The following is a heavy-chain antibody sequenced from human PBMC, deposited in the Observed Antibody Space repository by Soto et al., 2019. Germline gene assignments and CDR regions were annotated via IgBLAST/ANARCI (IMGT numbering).Heavy chain of an antibody. CDR2: ISYDGSNK. Sequence: GGSLRLSCAASGFTFSSYARHWVRQAPGKGLEWVAVISYDGSNKYYADSVKGRFTISRDNSKNTLYLQMNSLRAEDTAVYYCARDLREVRYYFDYWGQGTLLTVSS. V-gene: IGHV3-30-3*01. D-gene: IGHD1-26*01. CDR3: ARDLREVRYYFDY. J-gene: IGHJ4*02. CDR1: GFTFSSYA.